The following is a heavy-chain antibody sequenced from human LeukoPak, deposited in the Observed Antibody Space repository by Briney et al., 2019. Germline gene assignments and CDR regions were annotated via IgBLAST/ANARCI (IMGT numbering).Heavy chain of an antibody. CDR3: ARDRGVFDY. CDR1: GFTFSSYA. CDR2: ISYDGSNK. J-gene: IGHJ4*02. V-gene: IGHV3-30*04. D-gene: IGHD6-13*01. Sequence: PGGSLRLSCAASGFTFSSYAMHWVRQAPGKGLEWVAVISYDGSNKYYADSVKGRFTISRDNSKNTLYLQMNSLRAEDTAVYYCARDRGVFDYWGQGTLVTVSS.